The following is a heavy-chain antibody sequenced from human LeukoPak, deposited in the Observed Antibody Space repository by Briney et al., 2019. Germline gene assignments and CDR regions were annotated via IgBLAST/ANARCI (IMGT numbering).Heavy chain of an antibody. J-gene: IGHJ4*02. Sequence: GGSLRLSCAASGFNFNHAWMNWVRQAPGKGLEWVGRIKSKPDGGTIDYAAPVKGRFTISRDDSKNMVYLQMNSLKTEDTAVYYCTTDLEFYYHAKGYFDYWGQGTLVTVSS. CDR2: IKSKPDGGTI. D-gene: IGHD4/OR15-4a*01. V-gene: IGHV3-15*01. CDR3: TTDLEFYYHAKGYFDY. CDR1: GFNFNHAW.